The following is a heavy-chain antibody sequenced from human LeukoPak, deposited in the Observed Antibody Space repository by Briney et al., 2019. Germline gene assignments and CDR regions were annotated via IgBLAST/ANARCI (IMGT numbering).Heavy chain of an antibody. D-gene: IGHD3-10*01. CDR1: GVSISSYY. J-gene: IGHJ4*02. Sequence: PSETLSLTCTVSGVSISSYYWSWIRQPPGKGLEWIGYVYYSGSTDYNPSLKSRVTISVDTSKNQFSLKLSSVTAADTAVFYCVRYVVYGSGIYYFDYWGQGTLVTVSS. CDR3: VRYVVYGSGIYYFDY. V-gene: IGHV4-59*08. CDR2: VYYSGST.